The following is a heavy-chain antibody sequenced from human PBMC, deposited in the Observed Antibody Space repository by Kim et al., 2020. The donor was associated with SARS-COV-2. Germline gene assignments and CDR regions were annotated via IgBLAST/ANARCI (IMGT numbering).Heavy chain of an antibody. CDR3: AREGIVGATGYYYYYGMDV. D-gene: IGHD1-26*01. Sequence: GRFTISRENAKNSLYLQMNSLRAGDTAVYYCAREGIVGATGYYYYYGMDVWGQGTTVTVSS. J-gene: IGHJ6*02. V-gene: IGHV3-13*01.